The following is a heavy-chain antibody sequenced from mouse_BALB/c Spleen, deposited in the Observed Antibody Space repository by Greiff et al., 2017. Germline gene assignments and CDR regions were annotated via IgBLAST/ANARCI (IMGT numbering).Heavy chain of an antibody. D-gene: IGHD1-1*01. CDR3: ARQTPYYGSRYGYAMDY. CDR1: GFTFSSYT. CDR2: ISNGGGST. J-gene: IGHJ4*01. V-gene: IGHV5-12-2*01. Sequence: EVKLMESGGGLVQPGGSLKLSCAASGFTFSSYTMSWVRQTPEKRLEWVAYISNGGGSTYYPDTVKGRFTISRDNAKNTLYLQMSSLKSEDTAMYYCARQTPYYGSRYGYAMDYWGQGTSVTVSS.